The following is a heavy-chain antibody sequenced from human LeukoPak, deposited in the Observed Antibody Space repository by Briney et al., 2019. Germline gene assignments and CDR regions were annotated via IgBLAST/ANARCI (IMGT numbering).Heavy chain of an antibody. CDR3: AKDYGYSSSWYDY. J-gene: IGHJ4*02. Sequence: QPGRSLRLSCEASGFTFDDYGMHWVRQAPGKGLEWVSTISWNSASVGYVDSVKGRFTISRDNAKKTLYLQLNSLRPDDTALYYCAKDYGYSSSWYDYWGQGTLVTVSS. V-gene: IGHV3-9*01. CDR1: GFTFDDYG. CDR2: ISWNSASV. D-gene: IGHD6-13*01.